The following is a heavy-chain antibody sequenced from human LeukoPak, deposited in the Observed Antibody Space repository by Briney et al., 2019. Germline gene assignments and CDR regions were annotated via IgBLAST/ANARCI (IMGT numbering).Heavy chain of an antibody. CDR3: ATSNDY. Sequence: GESLKISCKASGYSFSGYWIAWVRQMPGKGLEWMGIIYPGGSDTRFSPSFQGQVTISADKSITTAYLQWSSLKASDTAMYYCATSNDYWGQGTLVTVSS. CDR2: IYPGGSDT. V-gene: IGHV5-51*01. D-gene: IGHD4/OR15-4a*01. CDR1: GYSFSGYW. J-gene: IGHJ4*02.